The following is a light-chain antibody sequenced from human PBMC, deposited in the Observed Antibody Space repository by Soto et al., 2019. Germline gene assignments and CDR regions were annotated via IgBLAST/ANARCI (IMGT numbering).Light chain of an antibody. Sequence: EIVLTQSPGTLSLSPGERATLSCRASQSFSSSFLAWYQHKPDQAPRLLIYGASTRATGIPARFSGSGSGTDFTLTISRLEPDDFAVYYCQQYGNSPITFGQGTRLEIK. CDR3: QQYGNSPIT. CDR1: QSFSSSF. V-gene: IGKV3-20*01. CDR2: GAS. J-gene: IGKJ5*01.